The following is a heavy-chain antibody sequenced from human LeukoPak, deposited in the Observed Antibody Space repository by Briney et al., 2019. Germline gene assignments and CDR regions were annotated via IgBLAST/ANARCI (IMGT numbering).Heavy chain of an antibody. CDR2: ISYDGSNK. J-gene: IGHJ4*02. CDR1: GFTFISYA. Sequence: GRSLRLSCVASGFTFISYAMHWVRQAPGKGLEWVAVISYDGSNKYYADSVKGRFTISRDNSKNTLYLQKNSLRAEDTAVYYCARSEYSGYSPLDYWGQGTLVTVSS. CDR3: ARSEYSGYSPLDY. V-gene: IGHV3-30*04. D-gene: IGHD5-12*01.